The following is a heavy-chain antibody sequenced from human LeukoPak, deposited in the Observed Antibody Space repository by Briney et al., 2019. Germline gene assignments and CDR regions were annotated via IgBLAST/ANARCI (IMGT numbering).Heavy chain of an antibody. CDR1: GFTFSSYS. CDR3: ARDKDDYGGFDY. J-gene: IGHJ4*02. D-gene: IGHD4-23*01. V-gene: IGHV3-21*01. Sequence: GGSLRLSCAASGFTFSSYSMNWVRQAPGKGLEWVSFISTSSSYIHNADSVKGRFTISRDNAKNSLYLQMNSLRAEDTAVYYCARDKDDYGGFDYWGQGTLVTVSS. CDR2: ISTSSSYI.